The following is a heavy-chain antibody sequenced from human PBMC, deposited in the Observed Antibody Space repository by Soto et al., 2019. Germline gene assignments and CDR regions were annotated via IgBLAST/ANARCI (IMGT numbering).Heavy chain of an antibody. CDR3: ARDWTHGSRTSNPPLAY. V-gene: IGHV3-33*01. D-gene: IGHD3-10*01. Sequence: GGSLRLSCAASGFAFGTFGMHWVRQAPGKGLEWMAAIWFDGSEKFYADSVKGRFTVSRDNSENTLFLQMNSLRAEDTAVYYCARDWTHGSRTSNPPLAYWGQGTPVTVTS. J-gene: IGHJ4*02. CDR1: GFAFGTFG. CDR2: IWFDGSEK.